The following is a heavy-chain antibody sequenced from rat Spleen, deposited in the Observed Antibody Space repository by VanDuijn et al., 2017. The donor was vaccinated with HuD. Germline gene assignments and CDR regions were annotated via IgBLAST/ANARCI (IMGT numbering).Heavy chain of an antibody. CDR3: TRHDNIGTANWFAY. J-gene: IGHJ3*01. Sequence: EVQLVESGGGLVQPGRSLKLSCVASGFTFNRYWMTWIRQAPGKGLEWVATIAHIGSSTYYPDSVKGRFTISRDNAKSTLYLQMDSLRSEDTATYYCTRHDNIGTANWFAYWGQGTLVTVSS. V-gene: IGHV5-31*01. D-gene: IGHD1-5*01. CDR2: IAHIGSST. CDR1: GFTFNRYW.